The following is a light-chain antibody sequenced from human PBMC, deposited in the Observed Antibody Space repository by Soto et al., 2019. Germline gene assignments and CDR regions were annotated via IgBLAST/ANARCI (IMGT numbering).Light chain of an antibody. CDR2: DVS. V-gene: IGLV2-14*01. Sequence: QSALTQPASVSGSPGQSITISCTGTSSDVGGYNYVSWYQQHPGKAPKLMIYDVSNRPSGVSNRFSGSKSANTASLTISGRQAEDEAEYYCSSYTGSSTYVVFGGGTQLPVL. CDR3: SSYTGSSTYVV. J-gene: IGLJ2*01. CDR1: SSDVGGYNY.